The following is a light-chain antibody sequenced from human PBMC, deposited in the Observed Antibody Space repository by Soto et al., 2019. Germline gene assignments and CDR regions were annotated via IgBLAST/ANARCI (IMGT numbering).Light chain of an antibody. J-gene: IGKJ1*01. Sequence: DIQMTQPPSSLSASVGARVTIICRASQGIDNYLNWFQQKPGKAPNLLIYAASSLLSGVPSRFSGRGSGTHFTLTISSLQPEDFATYYCQQSYSSPETFGQGTKVEIK. V-gene: IGKV1-39*01. CDR1: QGIDNY. CDR3: QQSYSSPET. CDR2: AAS.